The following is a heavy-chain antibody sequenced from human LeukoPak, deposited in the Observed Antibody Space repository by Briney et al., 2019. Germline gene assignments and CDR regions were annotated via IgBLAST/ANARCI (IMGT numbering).Heavy chain of an antibody. Sequence: SVKVSCKAPGGSFGRYAISWVRQAPGQGLEWMGGIVPILGTANYAQKFQGRVTITADDSTGTAYMELTSLGSADTAVYYCARSQGYSYGSSYWGQGTLVTVSS. CDR3: ARSQGYSYGSSY. CDR2: IVPILGTA. CDR1: GGSFGRYA. D-gene: IGHD5-18*01. V-gene: IGHV1-69*13. J-gene: IGHJ4*02.